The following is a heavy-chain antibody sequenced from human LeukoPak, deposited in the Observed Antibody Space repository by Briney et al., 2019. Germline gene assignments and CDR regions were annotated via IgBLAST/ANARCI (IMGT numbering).Heavy chain of an antibody. J-gene: IGHJ6*02. CDR1: GGSISSSSYY. CDR2: VYYSGNT. CDR3: ARRGLPVTRNGMDV. Sequence: SETLSLTCSVSGGSISSSSYYWVWIRQPPGKGLEWIGSVYYSGNTYYSPSLKSRITISVDTSKNQFSLKVTSVTAADTAVYYCARRGLPVTRNGMDVWGQGTTVTVSS. V-gene: IGHV4-39*01. D-gene: IGHD4-17*01.